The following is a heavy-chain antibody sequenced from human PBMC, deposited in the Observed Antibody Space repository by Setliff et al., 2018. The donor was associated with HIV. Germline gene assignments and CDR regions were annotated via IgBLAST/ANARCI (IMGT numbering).Heavy chain of an antibody. Sequence: SETLSLTCTVSGGSISNYYWSWIRQAAGKGLEWIGRVHKSGTTDYNPSLKGRVTMSVDPSKNQFFLKLTSMTAADTVIYYCARDMEDFGVLPSAPFDPWGRGTLVTVSS. J-gene: IGHJ5*02. D-gene: IGHD2-2*01. CDR3: ARDMEDFGVLPSAPFDP. V-gene: IGHV4-4*07. CDR2: VHKSGTT. CDR1: GGSISNYY.